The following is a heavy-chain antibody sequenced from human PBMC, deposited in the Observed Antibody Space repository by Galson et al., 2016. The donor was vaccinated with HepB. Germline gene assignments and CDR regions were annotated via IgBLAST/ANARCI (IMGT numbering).Heavy chain of an antibody. J-gene: IGHJ3*02. CDR1: GFTLSGYA. Sequence: SLRLSCAASGFTLSGYAMHWVRQAPGKGLEWVAVISYDGSNKYYADSVKGRFTISRDNSKNTLYLQMNSLRAEDTAVYYCASSRSGSYAFDIWGQGTMVTVSS. CDR2: ISYDGSNK. D-gene: IGHD3-22*01. CDR3: ASSRSGSYAFDI. V-gene: IGHV3-30*03.